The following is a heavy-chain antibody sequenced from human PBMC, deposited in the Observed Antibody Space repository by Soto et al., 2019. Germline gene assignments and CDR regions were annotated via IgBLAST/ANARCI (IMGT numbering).Heavy chain of an antibody. V-gene: IGHV3-33*01. J-gene: IGHJ4*02. CDR3: VRDPSSSRSWSYYFDV. CDR1: GFSFCSYG. Sequence: PAGSLTLVCAACGFSFCSYGMNWVRQAPGKGLAWVADIWYDGSNKYYADSVTGRFTISRYNPKNTQQLDMNSLIAEDTPVYYRVRDPSSSRSWSYYFDVWGQRTLVTVSS. D-gene: IGHD2-2*01. CDR2: IWYDGSNK.